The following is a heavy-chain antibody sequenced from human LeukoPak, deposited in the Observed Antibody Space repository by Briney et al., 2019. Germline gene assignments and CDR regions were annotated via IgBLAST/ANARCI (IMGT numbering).Heavy chain of an antibody. J-gene: IGHJ4*02. D-gene: IGHD3-22*01. V-gene: IGHV3-30-3*01. CDR3: ARGRYYYEISGYFDS. Sequence: PGGSLRLSCAASGFTFSSYAMHWVRQAPGKGLEWVALISYDGTDTYYTDSVKGRFTISRDNSKNTVYLQMNGLRPEDTALYYCARGRYYYEISGYFDSWGQGTLVTVSS. CDR2: ISYDGTDT. CDR1: GFTFSSYA.